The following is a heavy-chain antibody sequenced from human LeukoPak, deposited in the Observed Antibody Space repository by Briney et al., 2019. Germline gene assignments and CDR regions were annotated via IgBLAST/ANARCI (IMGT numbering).Heavy chain of an antibody. J-gene: IGHJ1*01. CDR1: GFNFSAYG. V-gene: IGHV3-30*18. CDR2: IAYHGSVA. D-gene: IGHD3-3*01. CDR3: AKDSRITIFGVDPEAFFQH. Sequence: PGGSLRLSCAASGFNFSAYGMQWVRQAPGKGPEWVAVIAYHGSVAYYADSVKGRFTISRDNSKNTLYLQMNSLRAEDTAVYYCAKDSRITIFGVDPEAFFQHWGQGTLVTVSS.